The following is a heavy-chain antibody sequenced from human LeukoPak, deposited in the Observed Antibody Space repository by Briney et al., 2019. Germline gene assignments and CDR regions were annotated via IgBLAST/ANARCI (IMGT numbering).Heavy chain of an antibody. Sequence: SGPTLVNPTQTLTLTCTFSGFSLRTSGMGVSWIRHPPEKALEWLALIDWDDDKYYSTSLKTRLTISKDTSKNQVVLTMTNTDPVDTATYYCARTFGDGIYYFDYWGQGTLVTASS. CDR3: ARTFGDGIYYFDY. CDR2: IDWDDDK. CDR1: GFSLRTSGMG. V-gene: IGHV2-70*01. D-gene: IGHD3-10*01. J-gene: IGHJ4*02.